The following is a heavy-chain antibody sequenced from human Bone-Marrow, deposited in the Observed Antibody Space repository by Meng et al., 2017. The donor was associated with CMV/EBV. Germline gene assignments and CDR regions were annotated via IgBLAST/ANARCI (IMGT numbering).Heavy chain of an antibody. J-gene: IGHJ5*01. CDR2: ISSSSSYI. CDR3: SRENSGLDS. V-gene: IGHV3-21*01. Sequence: GESLKISCAASGFTFSSYSMNWVRQAPGKGLEWVSSISSSSSYIYYADSVKGRFTISRDNAKNSLYLQMNSLRVEDTAVYYCSRENSGLDSWGQGTLVTVSS. CDR1: GFTFSSYS.